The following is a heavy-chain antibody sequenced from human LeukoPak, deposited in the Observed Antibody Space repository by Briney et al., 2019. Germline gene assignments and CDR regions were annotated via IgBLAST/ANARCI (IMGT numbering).Heavy chain of an antibody. V-gene: IGHV3-74*01. CDR3: ATKQWLAPPPDS. CDR2: INTDGTVT. CDR1: GFTFSKYW. D-gene: IGHD6-19*01. J-gene: IGHJ4*02. Sequence: GGSLRLSCAASGFTFSKYWMLCVRESPGKRLESVSRINTDGTVTTYADSVKGRFTVSRDNADNTMFLQMNSVRDEDTAVYYCATKQWLAPPPDSWGQGTPVTVSS.